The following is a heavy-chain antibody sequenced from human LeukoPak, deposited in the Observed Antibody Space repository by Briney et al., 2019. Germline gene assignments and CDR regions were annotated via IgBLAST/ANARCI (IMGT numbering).Heavy chain of an antibody. CDR2: IYPSDSDT. V-gene: IGHV5-51*01. D-gene: IGHD6-19*01. Sequence: GESLKISCKGSGYSFTTYWIGWVRQMPGKGLEWMGIIYPSDSDTRYSPSFQGQVTISADKSINTAYLQWTSLKASDTAMYYCARPQWLVRGDDAFDIWGQGTMVTVSS. J-gene: IGHJ3*02. CDR3: ARPQWLVRGDDAFDI. CDR1: GYSFTTYW.